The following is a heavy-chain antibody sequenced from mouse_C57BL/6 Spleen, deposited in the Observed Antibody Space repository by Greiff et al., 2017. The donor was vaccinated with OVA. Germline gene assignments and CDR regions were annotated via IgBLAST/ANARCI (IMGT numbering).Heavy chain of an antibody. CDR3: ARDYGSSWDYFDY. CDR1: GFNIKNTY. CDR2: IDPANGNT. V-gene: IGHV14-3*01. D-gene: IGHD1-1*01. J-gene: IGHJ2*01. Sequence: VHVKQSVAELVRPGASVKLSCTASGFNIKNTYMHWVKQRPEQGLEWIGRIDPANGNTKYAPKFQGKATITADTSSNTAYLQLSSLTSEDTAIYYCARDYGSSWDYFDYWGQGTTLTVSS.